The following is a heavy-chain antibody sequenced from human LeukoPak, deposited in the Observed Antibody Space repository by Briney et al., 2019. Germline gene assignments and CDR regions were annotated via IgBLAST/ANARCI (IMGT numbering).Heavy chain of an antibody. CDR3: ARVYYGDYGYYYYMDV. Sequence: ASVEVSCKASGYTFTSYGISWVRQAPGQGVEWMGWISAYNGNTNYAEKLQGRVTMTTDTSTSTAYMELRSLRSDDTAVYYCARVYYGDYGYYYYMDVWGKGTTVTISS. CDR2: ISAYNGNT. CDR1: GYTFTSYG. J-gene: IGHJ6*03. V-gene: IGHV1-18*01. D-gene: IGHD4-17*01.